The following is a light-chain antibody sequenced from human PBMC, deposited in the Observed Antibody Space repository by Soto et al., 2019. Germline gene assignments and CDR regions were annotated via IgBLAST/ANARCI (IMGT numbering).Light chain of an antibody. Sequence: SSELTQPPSVSVSPGQTASITCSGDKLGDKYACWYQQKPGQSPVLVIYQDSKRPSGIPERFSGSNSGNTATLTISGTQAMDEADYYCQAWDSSPAAFGGGTQLTVL. CDR3: QAWDSSPAA. CDR1: KLGDKY. J-gene: IGLJ2*01. CDR2: QDS. V-gene: IGLV3-1*01.